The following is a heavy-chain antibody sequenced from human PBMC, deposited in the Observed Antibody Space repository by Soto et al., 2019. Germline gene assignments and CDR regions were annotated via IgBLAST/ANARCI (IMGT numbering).Heavy chain of an antibody. D-gene: IGHD2-15*01. Sequence: EVQLLESGGGLVQPGGSLRLSCAASGFTFSSYAMSWVRQAPGKGLEWVSAISGSGGSTYYADSVKGRFTISRDNSKNTLYLQLNSLRAEDTAVYYCATGLDIVVVVAAPWFDHWGQGTLVTVSS. CDR1: GFTFSSYA. J-gene: IGHJ5*02. V-gene: IGHV3-23*01. CDR2: ISGSGGST. CDR3: ATGLDIVVVVAAPWFDH.